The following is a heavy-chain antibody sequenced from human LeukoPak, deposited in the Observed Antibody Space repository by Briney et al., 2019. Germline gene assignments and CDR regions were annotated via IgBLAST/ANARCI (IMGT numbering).Heavy chain of an antibody. CDR2: ISNNADSA. J-gene: IGHJ5*02. CDR1: GFTFSSHA. CDR3: ARHVGSWSTGWLDL. D-gene: IGHD6-13*01. V-gene: IGHV3-23*01. Sequence: GGSQRLSCVASGFTFSSHALSWVRQAPRKGLEWVSGISNNADSAYYADSVKGRFTISRDNSKNTLFLQMNSLGAEDTAVYYCARHVGSWSTGWLDLWGQGTLVSVSS.